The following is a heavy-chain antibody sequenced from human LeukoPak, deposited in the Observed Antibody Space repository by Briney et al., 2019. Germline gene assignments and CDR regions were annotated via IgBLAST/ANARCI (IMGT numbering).Heavy chain of an antibody. Sequence: GGSLRLSCAASGFTFSSYGMHWVRQAPGKGLEWVSYISSSGSTIYYADSEKGRFTISRDNAKNSLYLQMNSLRAEDTAVYYCAREHIVVVVAALDYWGQGTLVTVSS. CDR1: GFTFSSYG. CDR2: ISSSGSTI. CDR3: AREHIVVVVAALDY. V-gene: IGHV3-48*04. J-gene: IGHJ4*02. D-gene: IGHD2-15*01.